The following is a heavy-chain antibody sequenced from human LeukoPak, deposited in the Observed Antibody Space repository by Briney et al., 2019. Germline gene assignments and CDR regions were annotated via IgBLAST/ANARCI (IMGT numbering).Heavy chain of an antibody. CDR2: IYYSGST. J-gene: IGHJ4*02. Sequence: SETLSLTCTVSGGSVSSGSYYWSWIRQPPGKGLEWIGYIYYSGSTNYNPSLKSRVTISVDTSKNQFSLKLSSVTAADTAVYYCARDYCSGGSCYSAYWGQGTLVTVSS. D-gene: IGHD2-15*01. V-gene: IGHV4-61*01. CDR1: GGSVSSGSYY. CDR3: ARDYCSGGSCYSAY.